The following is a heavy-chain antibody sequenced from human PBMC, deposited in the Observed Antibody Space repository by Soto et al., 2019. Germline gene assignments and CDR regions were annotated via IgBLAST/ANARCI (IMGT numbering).Heavy chain of an antibody. V-gene: IGHV1-18*01. CDR2: ISAYNGNT. J-gene: IGHJ6*02. Sequence: ASVKVSCKASGYTFTSYGISWVRQAPGQGLEWMGWISAYNGNTNYAQKLQGRVTMTTDTSTSTAYMELRSLRSDDTAVYYCASSSSSGAYYYYGMDVWGQGTTVTV. CDR1: GYTFTSYG. CDR3: ASSSSSGAYYYYGMDV. D-gene: IGHD6-6*01.